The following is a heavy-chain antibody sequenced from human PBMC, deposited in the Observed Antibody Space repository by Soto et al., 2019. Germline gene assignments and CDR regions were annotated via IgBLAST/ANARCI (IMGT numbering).Heavy chain of an antibody. CDR1: GGSISSSNW. J-gene: IGHJ5*02. CDR3: ARDMYYYDSSGYYPNWFDP. V-gene: IGHV4-4*02. Sequence: QVQLQESGPGLVKPSGTLSLTCAVSGGSISSSNWWSWVRQPPEKGLEWIGEIYHSGSTNYNPSLKSRVTISVDKSKNQFSLKLSSVTAADTAVYYCARDMYYYDSSGYYPNWFDPWGQGTLVTVSS. D-gene: IGHD3-22*01. CDR2: IYHSGST.